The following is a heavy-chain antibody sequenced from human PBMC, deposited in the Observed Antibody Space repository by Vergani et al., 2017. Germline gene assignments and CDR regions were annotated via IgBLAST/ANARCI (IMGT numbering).Heavy chain of an antibody. D-gene: IGHD2-15*01. CDR1: GFTFSNSG. V-gene: IGHV3-30*02. CDR2: IRSDESRR. Sequence: VHLLESGGGLVQSGGSLRLSCAASGFTFSNSGVSWVRQAPGRGLAWVASIRSDESRRYYGDSMEGPFTISRDNSKNTLYLQMKSLRPEDTAVYYCAKEGGGYCSGGTCYPEYWGQGTLVIVSS. J-gene: IGHJ4*02. CDR3: AKEGGGYCSGGTCYPEY.